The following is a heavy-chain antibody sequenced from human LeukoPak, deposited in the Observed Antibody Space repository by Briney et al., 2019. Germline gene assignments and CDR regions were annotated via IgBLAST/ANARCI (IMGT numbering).Heavy chain of an antibody. D-gene: IGHD2-2*01. CDR1: GFTFSSYS. V-gene: IGHV3-48*01. Sequence: GGSLRLSCVASGFTFSSYSMNWVRQAPGKGLEWVSYISITSDTIYYAESVKGRFTISRDNAKNSLSLQMNSLRGEDTAVYYCARDWRYCSSSSCLAMDVWGQGTTVTVSS. CDR2: ISITSDTI. J-gene: IGHJ6*02. CDR3: ARDWRYCSSSSCLAMDV.